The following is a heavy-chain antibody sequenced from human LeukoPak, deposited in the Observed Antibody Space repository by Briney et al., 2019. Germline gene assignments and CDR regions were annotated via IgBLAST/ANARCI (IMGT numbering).Heavy chain of an antibody. D-gene: IGHD3-22*01. V-gene: IGHV1-69*04. CDR1: GGTFSSYA. Sequence: SVKVSCKASGGTFSSYAISWVRQAPGQGLEWVGRIIPILGIANYAQKLQGRVTITADKSTSTAYMELSSLRSEDTAVYYCARGYYGGYYDSSGYYLYYFDYWGQGTLVTVSS. CDR2: IIPILGIA. J-gene: IGHJ4*02. CDR3: ARGYYGGYYDSSGYYLYYFDY.